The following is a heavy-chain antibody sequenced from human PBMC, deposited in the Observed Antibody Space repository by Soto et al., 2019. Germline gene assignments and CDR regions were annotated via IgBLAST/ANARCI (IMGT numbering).Heavy chain of an antibody. CDR3: ARGLEEWARPTVI. V-gene: IGHV3-74*01. D-gene: IGHD3-3*01. Sequence: EVQLVESGGGLVQPGGSLRLSCVASGFTFSSPWMHWVRQSRGKGLVWVSRINSDGSDTTYADSVKGRFTISRDNAKNTLYLQMHSLRAEDTAVYCCARGLEEWARPTVIWGQGTLVTVSS. J-gene: IGHJ3*02. CDR1: GFTFSSPW. CDR2: INSDGSDT.